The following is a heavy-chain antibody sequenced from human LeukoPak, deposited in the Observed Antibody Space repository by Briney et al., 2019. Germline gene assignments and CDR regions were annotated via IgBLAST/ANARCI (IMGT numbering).Heavy chain of an antibody. CDR1: GYTFTSYA. CDR2: INAGNGNT. V-gene: IGHV1-3*01. D-gene: IGHD2-21*02. Sequence: GASVKVSCKASGYTFTSYAMHWVRQAPGQRLEWMGWINAGNGNTKYSQKFQGRVTITRDTSASTAYMELSSLRSEDTAVYYCARDFTYCGGDCSPEVDYWGQGTLVTVSS. J-gene: IGHJ4*02. CDR3: ARDFTYCGGDCSPEVDY.